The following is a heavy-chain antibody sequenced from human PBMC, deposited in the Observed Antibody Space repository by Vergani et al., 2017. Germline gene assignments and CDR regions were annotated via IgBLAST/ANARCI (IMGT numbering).Heavy chain of an antibody. CDR2: LTASGSGI. J-gene: IGHJ6*02. D-gene: IGHD2-15*01. V-gene: IGHV3-23*01. CDR3: AKARDPNCRGGNCYSYYYGLDL. CDR1: GFAFSRYA. Sequence: EVQLLESGGRLVQPGGSLRLSCVASGFAFSRYAMSWVRQAPGQGLEWVSGLTASGSGISYADSVRGRFTISRDNSKNTLFLQMNSLRVEDTAIYYCAKARDPNCRGGNCYSYYYGLDLWGQGTTVTVSS.